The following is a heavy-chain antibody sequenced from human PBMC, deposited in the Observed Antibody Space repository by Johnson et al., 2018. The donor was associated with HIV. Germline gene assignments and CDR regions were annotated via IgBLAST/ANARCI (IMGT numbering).Heavy chain of an antibody. CDR3: ASSTVVMTDDAFDI. D-gene: IGHD2-21*02. CDR1: GFTFSSYW. CDR2: INQYGGEE. Sequence: VQLVESGGGVVQPGGSLRLSCAASGFTFSSYWMSWVRQAPGKGLEWVANINQYGGEEYYVDSVKGRFTISRDNAKNSMYLQMNTLNAEDTAVYYCASSTVVMTDDAFDIWGQGTVVTVSP. V-gene: IGHV3-7*03. J-gene: IGHJ3*02.